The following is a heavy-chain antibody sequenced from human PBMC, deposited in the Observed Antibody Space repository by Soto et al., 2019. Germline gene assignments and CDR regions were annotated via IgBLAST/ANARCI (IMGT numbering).Heavy chain of an antibody. D-gene: IGHD1-1*01. CDR2: IYYSGST. Sequence: SETLSLTCTVSGGSISSGGYYWSWIRQNPGKGLEWIGYIYYSGSTYYNPSLKSRVTISVDTSKNQFSLKLSSVTAADTAVYYCARGGSYNWNDDLSWFDPWGQGTLVTVSS. CDR3: ARGGSYNWNDDLSWFDP. CDR1: GGSISSGGYY. J-gene: IGHJ5*02. V-gene: IGHV4-31*03.